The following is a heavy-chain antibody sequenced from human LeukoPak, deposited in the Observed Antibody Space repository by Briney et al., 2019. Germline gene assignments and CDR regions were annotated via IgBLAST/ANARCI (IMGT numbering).Heavy chain of an antibody. V-gene: IGHV3-64*04. J-gene: IGHJ4*02. Sequence: GGSLRLSCSASGFTFSSYAMHWVRQAPGKGLEYVSAISSNGGSTYYADSVKGRFTISRDNAKNTLYLQMNSLRAEDTAVYYRSRGRYYLDAWGQGTLVTVSS. CDR2: ISSNGGST. CDR3: SRGRYYLDA. D-gene: IGHD4-17*01. CDR1: GFTFSSYA.